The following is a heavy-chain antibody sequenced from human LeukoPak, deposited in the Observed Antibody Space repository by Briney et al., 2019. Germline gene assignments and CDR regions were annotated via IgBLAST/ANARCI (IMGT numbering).Heavy chain of an antibody. J-gene: IGHJ4*02. V-gene: IGHV3-15*01. D-gene: IGHD2-21*02. CDR3: ATGGTAHIAVVTPSDY. CDR1: GLTFSNAW. CDR2: IKSKTDGGTT. Sequence: GGSLRLSCAASGLTFSNAWMSWVRQAPGKGLDWVGRIKSKTDGGTTDYAAPVKDRFTISRDDSKNTLYLQMNSLQTEDTAVYYCATGGTAHIAVVTPSDYWGQGTLVTVSS.